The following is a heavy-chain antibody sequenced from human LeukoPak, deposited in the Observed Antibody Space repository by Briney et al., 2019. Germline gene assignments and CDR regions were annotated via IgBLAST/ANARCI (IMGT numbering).Heavy chain of an antibody. D-gene: IGHD5-24*01. CDR3: ARSRDGYNHGAFDI. CDR2: ISSSSSYT. J-gene: IGHJ3*02. CDR1: GXTFSDYY. V-gene: IGHV3-11*03. Sequence: PGGSLRLSWAASGXTFSDYYLSWIRQAPGKGLEWVSYISSSSSYTNYADSVKGRFTISRDNAKNSLYLQMNSLRAEDTAVYYCARSRDGYNHGAFDIWGQGTMVTVSS.